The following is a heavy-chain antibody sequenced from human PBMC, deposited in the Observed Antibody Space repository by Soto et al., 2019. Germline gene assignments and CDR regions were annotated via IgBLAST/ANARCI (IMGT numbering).Heavy chain of an antibody. V-gene: IGHV4-31*03. Sequence: TLFLKCTVSGFSSSSGGYYWSWIRQHPGKGLEWIGYIYYSGSTYYNPSLKSRVTISVDTSKNQFSLKLSSVTAADTAVYYCARVEGKTNWFDHWGQGALVTVSS. CDR2: IYYSGST. J-gene: IGHJ5*02. CDR1: GFSSSSGGYY. CDR3: ARVEGKTNWFDH.